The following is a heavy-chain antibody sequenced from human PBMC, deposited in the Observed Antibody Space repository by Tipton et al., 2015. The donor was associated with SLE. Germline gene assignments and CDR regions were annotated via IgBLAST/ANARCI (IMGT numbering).Heavy chain of an antibody. J-gene: IGHJ4*02. CDR3: ANDPIGIPGTGLFDY. D-gene: IGHD1-1*01. Sequence: SLRLSCAASGFTFSSYAMSWVRQAPGMGLQWVSVIYSGGGTYYADSVKGRFTISRDNSNNTLYLQMNSLRPEDTAVYYCANDPIGIPGTGLFDYWGQGTLVTVSS. CDR1: GFTFSSYA. V-gene: IGHV3-23*03. CDR2: IYSGGGT.